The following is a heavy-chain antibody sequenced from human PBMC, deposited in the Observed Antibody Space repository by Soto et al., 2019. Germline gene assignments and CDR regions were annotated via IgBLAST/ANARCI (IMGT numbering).Heavy chain of an antibody. CDR3: ASSLQKKGYYYYYYMDV. CDR1: GGTFSSYT. D-gene: IGHD4-4*01. Sequence: ASVKVSCKASGGTFSSYTISWVRQAPGQGLEWMGRIIPILGIANYAQKFQGRVTITADKSTSTAYMELSSLRSEDTAVYYCASSLQKKGYYYYYYMDVWGKGTTVTVSS. J-gene: IGHJ6*03. V-gene: IGHV1-69*02. CDR2: IIPILGIA.